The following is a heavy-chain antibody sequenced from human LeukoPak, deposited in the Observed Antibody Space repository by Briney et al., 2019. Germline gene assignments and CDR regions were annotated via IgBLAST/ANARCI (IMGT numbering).Heavy chain of an antibody. CDR1: GGTFSSYA. CDR3: ARAPYYYGSGSYLGY. J-gene: IGHJ4*02. D-gene: IGHD3-10*01. CDR2: IIPILGIA. Sequence: SVKVSCKASGGTFSSYAISWVRQAPGQGLEWMGRIIPILGIANYAQKFQGRVTITADKSTSTAYMELSSLRSEDTAVYYCARAPYYYGSGSYLGYWGQGTPVTVSS. V-gene: IGHV1-69*04.